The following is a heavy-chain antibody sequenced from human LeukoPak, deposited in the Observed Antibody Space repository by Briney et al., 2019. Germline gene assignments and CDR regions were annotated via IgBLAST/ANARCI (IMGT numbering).Heavy chain of an antibody. CDR1: GGSISSYY. J-gene: IGHJ6*02. CDR2: IYYSWST. D-gene: IGHD6-13*01. CDR3: AREKAAGDYYYGMDV. Sequence: SETLSLTCTVSGGSISSYYWSWLRQPPGKGLEWIGYIYYSWSTNYNPSLKSRVTISVDTSKNQFSLKLSSVTAADTAVYYCAREKAAGDYYYGMDVWGQGTTVTVSS. V-gene: IGHV4-59*01.